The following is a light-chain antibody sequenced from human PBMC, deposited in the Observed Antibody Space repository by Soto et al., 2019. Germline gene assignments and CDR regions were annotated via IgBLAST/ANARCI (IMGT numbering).Light chain of an antibody. V-gene: IGLV1-47*01. CDR3: AAWDDSLSGYVV. CDR2: RNN. Sequence: QSVLTQPPSASGTPGQRVTISCSGSSSNIGSNYVYGYQQLPGTAPKLLIYRNNHRPSGVPDRFSGSKSGTSASLAISGLRSEDEADYYCAAWDDSLSGYVVFGGGTKVTVL. J-gene: IGLJ2*01. CDR1: SSNIGSNY.